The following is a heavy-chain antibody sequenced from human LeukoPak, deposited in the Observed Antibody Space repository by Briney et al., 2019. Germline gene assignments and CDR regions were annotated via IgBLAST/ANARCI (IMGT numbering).Heavy chain of an antibody. J-gene: IGHJ5*02. D-gene: IGHD3-10*01. CDR1: GYTFTSYG. Sequence: ASEKVSCKASGYTFTSYGISWVRQAPGQGLEWMGWISAYNGNTNYAQKLRGRVSMTTDTSTSTAYMELRSLRSDDTAVYYCARSPYYGSENWFDPWGQGTLVTVSS. CDR3: ARSPYYGSENWFDP. CDR2: ISAYNGNT. V-gene: IGHV1-18*01.